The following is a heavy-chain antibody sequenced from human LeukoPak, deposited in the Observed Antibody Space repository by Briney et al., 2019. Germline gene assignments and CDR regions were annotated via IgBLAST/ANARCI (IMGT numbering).Heavy chain of an antibody. D-gene: IGHD5-18*01. Sequence: QPGGSLRLSCAASGFTFSSYGMHWVRQAPGKGLEWVAVISYDGSNKYYADSVKGRFTISRDNSKNTLYLQMNSLRAEDTAVYYCARGRYRNDKTGSWFDPWGQGTLVTVSS. CDR3: ARGRYRNDKTGSWFDP. J-gene: IGHJ5*02. CDR1: GFTFSSYG. CDR2: ISYDGSNK. V-gene: IGHV3-30*03.